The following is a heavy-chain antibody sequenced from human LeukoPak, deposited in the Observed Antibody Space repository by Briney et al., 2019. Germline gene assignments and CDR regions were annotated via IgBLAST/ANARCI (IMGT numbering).Heavy chain of an antibody. CDR1: GYTFTSYG. Sequence: ASVKVSCKASGYTFTSYGISWVRQAPGQGLEWMGWISAYNGNTNYAQKLQGRVTMTTDTSTSTAYMELRSLRSDDTAVYYCARVRAVTTGYYYGMGVWGQGTTVTVSS. J-gene: IGHJ6*02. D-gene: IGHD4-17*01. V-gene: IGHV1-18*01. CDR3: ARVRAVTTGYYYGMGV. CDR2: ISAYNGNT.